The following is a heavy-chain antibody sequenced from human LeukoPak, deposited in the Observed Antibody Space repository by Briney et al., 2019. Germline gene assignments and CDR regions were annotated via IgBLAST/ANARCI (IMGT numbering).Heavy chain of an antibody. CDR1: GGSFSGYY. J-gene: IGHJ6*03. Sequence: PSETLSLTCAVYGGSFSGYYWSWIRQPPGKGLEWIGSIYHSGSAYYNPSLKSRVTISVDTSKNQFSLKLSSVTAADTAVYYCARVDTAYYYMDVWGKGTTVTVSS. CDR3: ARVDTAYYYMDV. V-gene: IGHV4-34*01. CDR2: IYHSGSA. D-gene: IGHD5-18*01.